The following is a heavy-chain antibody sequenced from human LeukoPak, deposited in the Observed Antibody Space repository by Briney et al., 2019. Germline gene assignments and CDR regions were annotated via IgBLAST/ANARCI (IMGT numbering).Heavy chain of an antibody. Sequence: GGSLRLSYAASGFMFSSYSMNWVRQAPGKGLEWVSSISRSINYIYYADSVKGRFTISRDNAKNSLYLQMNSLRAEDTAVYYCARLKSSSWYGAEAFDIWGQGTMVTVSS. CDR1: GFMFSSYS. V-gene: IGHV3-21*01. J-gene: IGHJ3*02. CDR2: ISRSINYI. D-gene: IGHD6-13*01. CDR3: ARLKSSSWYGAEAFDI.